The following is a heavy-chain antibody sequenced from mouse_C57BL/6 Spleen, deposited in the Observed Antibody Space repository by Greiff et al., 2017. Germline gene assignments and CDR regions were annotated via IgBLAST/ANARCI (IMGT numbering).Heavy chain of an antibody. CDR3: ASFYDYDGGYYAMDY. CDR2: IYPGDGDT. J-gene: IGHJ4*01. Sequence: QVQLKQSGAELVKPGASVKISCKASGYAFSSYWMNWVKQRPGKGLEWIGQIYPGDGDTNYNGKFKGKATLTADKSSSTAYMQLSSLTSEDSAVYFCASFYDYDGGYYAMDYWGQGTSVTVSS. D-gene: IGHD2-4*01. V-gene: IGHV1-80*01. CDR1: GYAFSSYW.